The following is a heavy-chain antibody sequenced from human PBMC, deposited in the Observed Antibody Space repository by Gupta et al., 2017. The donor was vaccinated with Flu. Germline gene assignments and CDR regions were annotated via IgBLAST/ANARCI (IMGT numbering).Heavy chain of an antibody. D-gene: IGHD2-2*01. CDR1: GFSFIHFI. V-gene: IGHV3-21*01. Sequence: EVQMVASGGGVVKPGGSLRLSCVTSGFSFIHFIMNWVRQAPGKGLEWVSSINDASTHIYYADSLKGRFTISRDNAKNSVYLEMNRLRVDDTAVYFCARFPCSSSWDGNYYFDSWGQGSLVTVSS. J-gene: IGHJ4*02. CDR2: INDASTHI. CDR3: ARFPCSSSWDGNYYFDS.